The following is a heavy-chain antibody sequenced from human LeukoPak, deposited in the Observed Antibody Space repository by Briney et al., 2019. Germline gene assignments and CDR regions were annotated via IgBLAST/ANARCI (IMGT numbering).Heavy chain of an antibody. CDR2: ISAYNGNT. V-gene: IGHV1-18*01. CDR3: ARAYSSGWSLPYFDY. CDR1: GYTFTSYG. D-gene: IGHD6-19*01. Sequence: ASVKVSCKASGYTFTSYGISWVRQAPGQGLEWMGWISAYNGNTNYAQKLQGRVTMTTDTSTSTAYMELRSLRSDDTAVYYCARAYSSGWSLPYFDYRGQGTLVTVSS. J-gene: IGHJ4*02.